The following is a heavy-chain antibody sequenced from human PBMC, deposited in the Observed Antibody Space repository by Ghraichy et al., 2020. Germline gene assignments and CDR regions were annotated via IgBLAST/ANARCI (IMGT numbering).Heavy chain of an antibody. D-gene: IGHD6-13*01. Sequence: GESLNISCAASGFTFTNHWINWVRQAAGKGLEWVANINQDGSDTRYVDSVKGRFTISRDNAKNSLFLQMNSLTAEDTAVYYCARGETAADQYFQHWGQGILVTVSS. CDR2: INQDGSDT. CDR1: GFTFTNHW. CDR3: ARGETAADQYFQH. J-gene: IGHJ1*01. V-gene: IGHV3-7*01.